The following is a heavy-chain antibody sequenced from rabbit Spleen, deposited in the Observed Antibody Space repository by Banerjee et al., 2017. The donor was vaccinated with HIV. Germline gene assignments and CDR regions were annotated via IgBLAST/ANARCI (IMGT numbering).Heavy chain of an antibody. J-gene: IGHJ2*01. CDR1: GFDFGSSDY. Sequence: QEQLVESGGGLVQPEGSLTLTCKASGFDFGSSDYMCWVRQAPGKGLEWISCINTATGKAVYANWAKGRFTISKTSSNTVTLQMTSLTAADTATCFCARNYVNAFDPWGPGTLVTV. CDR2: INTATGKA. CDR3: ARNYVNAFDP. D-gene: IGHD1-1*01. V-gene: IGHV1S45*01.